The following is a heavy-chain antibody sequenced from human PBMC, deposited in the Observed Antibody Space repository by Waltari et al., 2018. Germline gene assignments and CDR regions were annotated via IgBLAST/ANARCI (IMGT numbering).Heavy chain of an antibody. CDR1: GYSISSGYY. Sequence: QVQLQESGPGLVKPSENLSLTCAVSGYSISSGYYWGWIRQPPGKGLEWIGSIYHSGSTYYNPSLKSRVTISVDTSKNQFSLKLSSVTAADTAVYYCARDSGGSSGYWGQGTLVTVSS. D-gene: IGHD2-15*01. V-gene: IGHV4-38-2*02. J-gene: IGHJ4*02. CDR3: ARDSGGSSGY. CDR2: IYHSGST.